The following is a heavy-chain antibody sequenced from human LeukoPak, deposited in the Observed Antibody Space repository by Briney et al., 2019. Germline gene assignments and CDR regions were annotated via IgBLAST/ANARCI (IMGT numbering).Heavy chain of an antibody. CDR3: ARGLLVVGSKKGNPGNY. CDR1: GFTFSSYW. CDR2: IKLDGSEK. D-gene: IGHD1-14*01. Sequence: GGSLRLSCAASGFTFSSYWMTWVRQAPGKGLEWVANIKLDGSEKYYVDSVKGRFTFSRDNAKNSLYLQMNSLRAEDTAVYFCARGLLVVGSKKGNPGNYWGPGTLVAVSS. V-gene: IGHV3-7*01. J-gene: IGHJ4*02.